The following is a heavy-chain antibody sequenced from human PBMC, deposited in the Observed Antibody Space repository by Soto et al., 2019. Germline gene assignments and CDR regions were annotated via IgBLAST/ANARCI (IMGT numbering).Heavy chain of an antibody. J-gene: IGHJ6*02. CDR1: GGSISSGGYY. D-gene: IGHD6-13*01. V-gene: IGHV4-31*03. CDR3: ARDLQYSRLFYGMDV. Sequence: QVQLQESGPGLVKPSQTLSLTCTVSGGSISSGGYYWSWIRQHPGKGLEWIGYIYSSGSTYYNPPLKSRVTXPXAXPXXPFSLKLSSVTAADTAVFYCARDLQYSRLFYGMDVWGQGTTVTVSS. CDR2: IYSSGST.